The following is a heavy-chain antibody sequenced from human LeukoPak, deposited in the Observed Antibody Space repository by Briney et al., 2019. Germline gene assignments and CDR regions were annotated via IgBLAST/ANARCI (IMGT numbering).Heavy chain of an antibody. J-gene: IGHJ4*02. CDR3: AREEYGDYVGY. CDR2: VYYSGST. CDR1: GGSFSGYY. D-gene: IGHD4-17*01. V-gene: IGHV4-59*01. Sequence: ASETLSLTCAVYGGSFSGYYWSWIRQPPGNRLEWIGYVYYSGSTNYNPSLKSRVTISVDTSNNQLSLKMNSVTAADTAVYYCAREEYGDYVGYWGQGTLVTVAS.